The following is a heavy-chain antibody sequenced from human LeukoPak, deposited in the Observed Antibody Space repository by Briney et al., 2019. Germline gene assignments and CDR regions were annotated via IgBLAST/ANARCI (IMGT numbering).Heavy chain of an antibody. D-gene: IGHD4-23*01. V-gene: IGHV3-23*01. J-gene: IGHJ4*02. CDR3: AKKNSGLNPFDH. Sequence: GGSLRLSCAASGCSFSTYAMSWVRQAPGKGLEWVSGISPSGGDTPYADSVKGRFTISRDNSKNTLYLQMNSLRAEETAVYYCAKKNSGLNPFDHWGQGTLVTVSS. CDR2: ISPSGGDT. CDR1: GCSFSTYA.